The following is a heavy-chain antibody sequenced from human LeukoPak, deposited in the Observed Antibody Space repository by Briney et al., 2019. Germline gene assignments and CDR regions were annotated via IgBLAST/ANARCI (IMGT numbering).Heavy chain of an antibody. J-gene: IGHJ4*02. D-gene: IGHD2-2*02. CDR1: GGSISSYY. V-gene: IGHV4-4*07. CDR3: ARGKVVPAAIPRVGGIDY. CDR2: IYTSGST. Sequence: SETLSLTCTVSGGSISSYYWSWIRQPAGKGLEWIGRIYTSGSTNYNPSLKSRVTMSVDTSKNQFSLKLSSVTAADTAVYYCARGKVVPAAIPRVGGIDYWGQGTLVTVSS.